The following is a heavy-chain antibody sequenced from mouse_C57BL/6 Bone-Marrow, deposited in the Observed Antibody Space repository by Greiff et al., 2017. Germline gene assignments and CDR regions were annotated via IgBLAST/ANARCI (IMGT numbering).Heavy chain of an antibody. CDR1: GYIFTEYT. J-gene: IGHJ2*01. D-gene: IGHD2-4*01. V-gene: IGHV1-62-2*01. Sequence: VKLLESGAELVKPGASVKLSCKASGYIFTEYTIHWVKQRSGQGLVWIGWFYPGSGSIKYNERFKDKATLTADKSSNTVYMELSRLTSEDSAVYFCARHERYYDYEGYFDYWGQGTTLTVSS. CDR3: ARHERYYDYEGYFDY. CDR2: FYPGSGSI.